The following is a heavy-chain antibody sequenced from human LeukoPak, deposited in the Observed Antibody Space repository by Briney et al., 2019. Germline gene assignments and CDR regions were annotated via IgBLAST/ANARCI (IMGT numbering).Heavy chain of an antibody. Sequence: GGSLRLSCAASGFTFSSYAMSWVRQAPGKGLEWVSAISGSGGSTYYADSVKGRFTISRDNSKNTLYLQMNSLRAEDTAVYYCAKWGYYYDSSGYYPLFDYWGQGPLVTVSS. V-gene: IGHV3-23*01. CDR3: AKWGYYYDSSGYYPLFDY. CDR1: GFTFSSYA. CDR2: ISGSGGST. J-gene: IGHJ4*02. D-gene: IGHD3-22*01.